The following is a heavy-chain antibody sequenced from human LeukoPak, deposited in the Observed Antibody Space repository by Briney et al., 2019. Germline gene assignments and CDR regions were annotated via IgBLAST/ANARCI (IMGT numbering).Heavy chain of an antibody. CDR2: ISSSSSYI. Sequence: PGGSLRLSCAASGFTFSSYSMTWIRQAPGKGLEWVSSISSSSSYIYYADSVKGRFTISRDNAKNSLCLQMNSLRAEDTAVYYCARVSCSSTSCYTPDYWGQGTLVTVSS. CDR3: ARVSCSSTSCYTPDY. V-gene: IGHV3-21*01. CDR1: GFTFSSYS. J-gene: IGHJ4*02. D-gene: IGHD2-2*02.